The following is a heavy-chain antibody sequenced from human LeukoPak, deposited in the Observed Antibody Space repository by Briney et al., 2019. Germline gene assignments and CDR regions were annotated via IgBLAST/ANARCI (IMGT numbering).Heavy chain of an antibody. J-gene: IGHJ4*02. CDR3: ARGTAGYHSSYFDY. D-gene: IGHD3-16*02. V-gene: IGHV3-74*01. CDR2: INSDGSAT. CDR1: GFTFGSPW. Sequence: GGSLRLSCAASGFTFGSPWMHWVRQAPGKGLVWVSRINSDGSATAYADSVKGRFTISRDDAENTLYLQMNSLRAEDTAVYYCARGTAGYHSSYFDYWGQGTLVTVSS.